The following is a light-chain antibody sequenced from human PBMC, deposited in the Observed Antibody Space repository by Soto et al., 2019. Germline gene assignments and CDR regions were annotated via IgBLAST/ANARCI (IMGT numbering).Light chain of an antibody. CDR3: QQYGNSPHT. CDR1: QSVNSRY. CDR2: GAS. Sequence: EIVLTQSPGTLSLSPGERATLSCRASQSVNSRYLAWYQQRPGQAPRLLIYGASSRATGIPDRFSGSGSGTDFTLTISRLEPEDFAVYYCQQYGNSPHTFGGGTEVEFE. V-gene: IGKV3-20*01. J-gene: IGKJ4*01.